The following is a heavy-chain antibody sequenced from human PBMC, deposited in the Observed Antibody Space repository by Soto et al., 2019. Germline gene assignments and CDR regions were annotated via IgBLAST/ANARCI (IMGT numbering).Heavy chain of an antibody. CDR2: IFSNDEK. J-gene: IGHJ5*02. CDR3: ARTTSTPAGWFDP. CDR1: GFSLSNARMC. V-gene: IGHV2-26*01. Sequence: SCPTLVNPTETLTLTCTVSGFSLSNARMCVSWIRQPPGKALEWLAHIFSNDEKSYSTSLKSRLTISKDTSKSQVVLTMTNMDPVDTATYYCARTTSTPAGWFDPWGQGTLVTVSS.